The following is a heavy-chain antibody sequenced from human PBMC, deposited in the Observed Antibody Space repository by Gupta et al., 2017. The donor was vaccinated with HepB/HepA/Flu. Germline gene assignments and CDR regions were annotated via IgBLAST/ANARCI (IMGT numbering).Heavy chain of an antibody. Sequence: EVQLLESVGGLVQRGGSLRLSFAASGFTFSSYATSWVRMAPGKGLEWVSAISGSGGSTYYADSVKGRFTISRDNAKNTLYLQMNSLRAEDTAVYYCAKDLKLERRPENFDYWGQGTLVTVSS. CDR3: AKDLKLERRPENFDY. J-gene: IGHJ4*02. D-gene: IGHD1-1*01. CDR1: GFTFSSYA. CDR2: ISGSGGST. V-gene: IGHV3-23*01.